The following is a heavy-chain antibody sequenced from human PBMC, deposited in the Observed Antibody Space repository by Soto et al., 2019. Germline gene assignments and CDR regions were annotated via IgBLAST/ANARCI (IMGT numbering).Heavy chain of an antibody. J-gene: IGHJ3*02. CDR3: ATGRNWNYQRDAFDI. CDR2: FDPEDGET. D-gene: IGHD1-7*01. V-gene: IGHV1-24*01. CDR1: GYTLTELS. Sequence: ASVKVSCKVSGYTLTELSMHWVRQAPGKGLEWMGGFDPEDGETIYAQKFQGRVTMTEDTSTDTAYMELSSLRSEDTAVYYCATGRNWNYQRDAFDIWGQGTMVTVSS.